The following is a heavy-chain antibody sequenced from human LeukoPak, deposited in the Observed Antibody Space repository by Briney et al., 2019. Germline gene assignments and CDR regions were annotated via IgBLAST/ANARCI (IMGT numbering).Heavy chain of an antibody. CDR2: INHSGST. Sequence: SETLSLTCAVYGGSFSGYYWSWIRQPPGKGLEWIGEINHSGSTNYNPSLKSRVTISVDTSKNQFSLKLSSVTAADTAVYYCATDRTLDYSSSWYSLAYWGQGTLVTVSS. V-gene: IGHV4-34*01. J-gene: IGHJ4*02. CDR1: GGSFSGYY. CDR3: ATDRTLDYSSSWYSLAY. D-gene: IGHD6-13*01.